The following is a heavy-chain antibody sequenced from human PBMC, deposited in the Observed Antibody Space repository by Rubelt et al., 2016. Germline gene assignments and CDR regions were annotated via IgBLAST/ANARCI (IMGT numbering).Heavy chain of an antibody. CDR2: IWYDGGNK. CDR1: GFTFSSYG. D-gene: IGHD6-6*01. Sequence: GRSLRLSCAASGFTFSSYGMHWVRQAPGKGLEWVAIIWYDGGNKYYADSMKGRFTISRDNSKNTLYLQMNSLRVEDTGVYYCARDRVAVRGCFDSWGQGTLVTVSS. CDR3: ARDRVAVRGCFDS. J-gene: IGHJ5*01. V-gene: IGHV3-33*01.